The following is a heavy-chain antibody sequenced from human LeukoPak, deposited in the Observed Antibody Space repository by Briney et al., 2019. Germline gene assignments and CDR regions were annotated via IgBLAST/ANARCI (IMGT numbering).Heavy chain of an antibody. CDR2: IHSNGNN. CDR1: GGSISSYY. J-gene: IGHJ4*02. V-gene: IGHV4-59*01. Sequence: SETLSLTCTVSGGSISSYYWSWIRQPPGKGLEWIGYIHSNGNNNYSPSLKSRVTVSVDTSKNQFSLKLTSVTAADTAGYFCAKGVTTFDSWGQGTLVTVSS. CDR3: AKGVTTFDS. D-gene: IGHD4-17*01.